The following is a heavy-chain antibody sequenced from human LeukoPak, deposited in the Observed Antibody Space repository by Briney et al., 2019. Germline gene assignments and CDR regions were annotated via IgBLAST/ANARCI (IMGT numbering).Heavy chain of an antibody. CDR3: AKSERGSYAYYFDY. CDR1: GFTFDDYA. D-gene: IGHD1-26*01. J-gene: IGHJ4*02. CDR2: ISWDSGSI. V-gene: IGHV3-9*01. Sequence: GRSLRLSCAASGFTFDDYAMHWVRQAPGQGLEWVSGISWDSGSIGYADSVKGRFTISRDNAKNSLYLQMNSLRAEDTALYYCAKSERGSYAYYFDYWGQGTLVTVSS.